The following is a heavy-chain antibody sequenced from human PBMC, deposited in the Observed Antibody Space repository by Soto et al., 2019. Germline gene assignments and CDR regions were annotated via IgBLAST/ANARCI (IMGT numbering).Heavy chain of an antibody. V-gene: IGHV4-34*01. CDR3: AREVAYCSSTSCSQFDP. CDR2: INHSGST. Sequence: SETLSLTCAVYGGSFSGYYWSWIRQPPGKGLEWIGEINHSGSTNYNPSLKSRVTISVDTSKNQFSLKLSSVTAADTAVYYCAREVAYCSSTSCSQFDPWGQGTLVTVSS. CDR1: GGSFSGYY. J-gene: IGHJ5*02. D-gene: IGHD2-2*01.